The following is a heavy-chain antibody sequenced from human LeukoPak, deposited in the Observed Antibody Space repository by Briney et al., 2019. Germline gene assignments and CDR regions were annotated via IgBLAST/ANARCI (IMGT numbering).Heavy chain of an antibody. V-gene: IGHV3-9*01. D-gene: IGHD5-24*01. Sequence: GGSLRLSCAASGFTFSNYGMHWVRQAPGKGLEWVSGISWNSGSIGYADSVKGRFTISRDNAKNSLYLQMNSPRAEDTALYYCAKSLGSWLIDYWGQGTLVTVSS. CDR3: AKSLGSWLIDY. CDR2: ISWNSGSI. J-gene: IGHJ4*02. CDR1: GFTFSNYG.